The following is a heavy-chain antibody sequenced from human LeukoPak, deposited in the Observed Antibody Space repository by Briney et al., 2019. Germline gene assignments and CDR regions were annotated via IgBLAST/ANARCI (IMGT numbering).Heavy chain of an antibody. CDR1: GGSFSGYY. CDR2: INHSGST. D-gene: IGHD3-16*01. CDR3: ARWGVGFPFDY. J-gene: IGHJ4*02. V-gene: IGHV4-34*01. Sequence: SETLSLTCAVYGGSFSGYYWSGMRQPPGKGLEWIGEINHSGSTNYNPSLKSRVTISVDTSKNQFSLKLSSVTAADTAVYYCARWGVGFPFDYWGQGTLVTVSS.